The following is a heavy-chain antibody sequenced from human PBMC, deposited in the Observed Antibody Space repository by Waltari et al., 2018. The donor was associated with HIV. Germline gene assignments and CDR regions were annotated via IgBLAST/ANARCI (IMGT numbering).Heavy chain of an antibody. CDR3: ATSRTFDY. CDR2: INSDGSST. Sequence: EVQLVESGGGFVQPGWSLRLSCAASGFTFSSYWLHWVRQVPGKGLIWVSRINSDGSSTSYADSVKGRFTISRDNAKNTLYLQMNSLRAEDTAVYYCATSRTFDYWGQGTLVTVSS. V-gene: IGHV3-74*01. J-gene: IGHJ4*02. CDR1: GFTFSSYW.